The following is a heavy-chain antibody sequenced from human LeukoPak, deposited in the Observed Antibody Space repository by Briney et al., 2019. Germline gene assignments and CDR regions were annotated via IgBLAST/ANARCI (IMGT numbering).Heavy chain of an antibody. J-gene: IGHJ4*02. V-gene: IGHV4-59*01. CDR3: AXXXXXXXXYRVTELGSGYSDY. D-gene: IGHD3-10*01. CDR2: IYYSGTT. CDR1: GGSISNYY. Sequence: SETLSLTCTVSGGSISNYYWNWIRQPPGKGLEWIGYIYYSGTTNYNPSLKSRVSMSVDTSKNQFSLKLSSVTAADTAVYYCAXXXXXXXXYRVTELGSGYSDYWGQGTLVTVSS.